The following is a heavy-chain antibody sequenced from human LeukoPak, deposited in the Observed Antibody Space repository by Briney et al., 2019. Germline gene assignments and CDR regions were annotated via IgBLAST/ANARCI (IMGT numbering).Heavy chain of an antibody. J-gene: IGHJ3*02. CDR1: GFTFSSYS. D-gene: IGHD3-3*01. CDR3: ARDYDFWSGYINDAFDI. V-gene: IGHV3-48*02. CDR2: ISSSSSTI. Sequence: PGGSLRLSCAASGFTFSSYSMNWVRQAPGKGLEGVSYISSSSSTIYYADSVKGRFTISRDNAKNSLYLQMNSLRDEDTAVYYCARDYDFWSGYINDAFDIWGQGTMVTVSS.